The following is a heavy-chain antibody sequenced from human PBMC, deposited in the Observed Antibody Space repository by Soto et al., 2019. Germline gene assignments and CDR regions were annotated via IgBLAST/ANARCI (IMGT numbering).Heavy chain of an antibody. Sequence: QVQLVQSGAEVKKPGSSVKVSCKASGGTFSSYTISWVRQAPGQGLEWMGRIIPILGIANYAQKFQGRVTITADKSTSTAYMELSSLRSEDTAVYYCARDRGSSSTCFDYWGQGTLVTVSS. D-gene: IGHD6-13*01. CDR3: ARDRGSSSTCFDY. CDR1: GGTFSSYT. J-gene: IGHJ4*02. V-gene: IGHV1-69*08. CDR2: IIPILGIA.